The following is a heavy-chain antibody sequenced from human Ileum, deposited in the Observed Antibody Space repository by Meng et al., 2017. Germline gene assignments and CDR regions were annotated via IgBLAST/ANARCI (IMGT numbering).Heavy chain of an antibody. J-gene: IGHJ5*02. CDR2: IIPILNAS. CDR3: ARDCSGGGCFDP. Sequence: QVQLVQSGAEVKYPGSSVTVSCKASGGAFSSFAIGWLRQAPGRGLEWMGGIIPILNASTYAQNFKGRVTLSADMATTTVYMELSSLTSDDTAVYFCARDCSGGGCFDPWGQGTLVTVSS. D-gene: IGHD2-15*01. CDR1: GGAFSSFA. V-gene: IGHV1-69*10.